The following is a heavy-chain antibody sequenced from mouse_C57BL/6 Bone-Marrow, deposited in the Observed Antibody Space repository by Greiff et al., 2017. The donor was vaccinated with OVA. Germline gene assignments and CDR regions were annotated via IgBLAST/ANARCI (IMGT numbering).Heavy chain of an antibody. Sequence: VQLQQSGPGLVQPSQRLSIPCTVSVFSLTNSGVHWVRQSPGKGLEWLGAIWSGGSPDYNAAFISRLSISKDTSESQVFFKMNSLQADDTAIYYCARMADYRNSHYFDTWGQGTTLTVS. V-gene: IGHV2-2*01. CDR2: IWSGGSP. J-gene: IGHJ2*01. D-gene: IGHD2-12*01. CDR3: ARMADYRNSHYFDT. CDR1: VFSLTNSG.